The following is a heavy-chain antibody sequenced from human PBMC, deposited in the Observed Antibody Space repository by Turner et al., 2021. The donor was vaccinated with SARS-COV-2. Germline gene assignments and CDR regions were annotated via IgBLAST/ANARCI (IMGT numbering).Heavy chain of an antibody. CDR1: VFTVSHNY. Sequence: EVQLVQSGGGLVQPGGSLRLSFTASVFTVSHNYMGWVRQGPGKGLEWVSLIYSGGTTKYADSVKGRFTISRDNSKKTLYLQMNSLRAEDTAVYYCARGEIRGVTGDYWGRGTLVTVSS. CDR3: ARGEIRGVTGDY. J-gene: IGHJ4*02. V-gene: IGHV3-66*01. D-gene: IGHD3-10*01. CDR2: IYSGGTT.